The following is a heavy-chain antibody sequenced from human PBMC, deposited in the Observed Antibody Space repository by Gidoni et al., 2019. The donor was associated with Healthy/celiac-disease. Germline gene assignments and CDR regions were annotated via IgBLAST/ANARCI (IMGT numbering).Heavy chain of an antibody. CDR2: IYHSGST. J-gene: IGHJ4*02. CDR1: GDSISRSNW. CDR3: ASRSCSGGSCYSGHDY. D-gene: IGHD2-15*01. Sequence: QVQLQESGPGLVKPSGTLSLTCAVSGDSISRSNWLTWVRQPPGKGLEWIGEIYHSGSTNYNPSLKSRGTISVDKSKNQFSLKLSSLTAADTAVYYCASRSCSGGSCYSGHDYWGQGTLVTVSS. V-gene: IGHV4-4*02.